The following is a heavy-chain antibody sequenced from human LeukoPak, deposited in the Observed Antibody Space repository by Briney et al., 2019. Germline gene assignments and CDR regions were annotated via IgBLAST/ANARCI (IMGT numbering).Heavy chain of an antibody. Sequence: GTSLRLSCAASGFTFSRFAMHWVRQAPGKGLEWVAVISYDATAKFYADSVKGRFTISRDSSKNTLYLQLNGLRTEDTAVYFCARDENSSGWYASFDYWGQGTLVTVSS. D-gene: IGHD6-19*01. J-gene: IGHJ4*02. CDR2: ISYDATAK. CDR3: ARDENSSGWYASFDY. V-gene: IGHV3-30-3*01. CDR1: GFTFSRFA.